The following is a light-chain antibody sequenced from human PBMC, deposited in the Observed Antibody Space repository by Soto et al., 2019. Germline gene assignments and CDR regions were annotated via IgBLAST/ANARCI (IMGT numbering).Light chain of an antibody. CDR1: QSVSSY. Sequence: EIVLTQSPATLSLSPGERATLSCGASQSVSSYLAWYQQKPGQAPRLLIYDASNRATGIPARFSGSGSGTDFTLTISSLEPEDFAVYYCQQRSNWPRGYTFGQGTKLEIK. V-gene: IGKV3-11*01. CDR2: DAS. J-gene: IGKJ2*01. CDR3: QQRSNWPRGYT.